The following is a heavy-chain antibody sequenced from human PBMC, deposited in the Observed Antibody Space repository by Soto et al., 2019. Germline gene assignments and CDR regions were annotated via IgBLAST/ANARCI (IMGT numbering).Heavy chain of an antibody. J-gene: IGHJ5*02. V-gene: IGHV3-23*01. CDR3: AKDPPPITFGGVIAP. D-gene: IGHD3-16*02. Sequence: GGSLRLSCAASGFTFSSYAMSWVHQAPGKGLEWVSAISGSGGSTYYADSVKGRFTISRDNSKNTLYLQMNSLRAEDTAVYYCAKDPPPITFGGVIAPWGQGTLVTVSS. CDR1: GFTFSSYA. CDR2: ISGSGGST.